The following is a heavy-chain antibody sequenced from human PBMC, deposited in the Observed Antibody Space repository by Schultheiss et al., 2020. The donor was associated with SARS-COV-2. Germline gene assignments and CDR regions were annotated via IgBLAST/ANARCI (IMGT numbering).Heavy chain of an antibody. D-gene: IGHD5-18*01. CDR3: ARGEGIQLWVGYYYYMDV. CDR1: GFTVSSNY. J-gene: IGHJ6*03. V-gene: IGHV3-53*04. Sequence: GGSLRLSCAASGFTVSSNYMSWVRQAPGKGLEWVSVIYSGGSTYYADSVKGRFTISRHNSKNTLYLQMNSLRAEDTAVYYCARGEGIQLWVGYYYYMDVWGKGTTVTVSS. CDR2: IYSGGST.